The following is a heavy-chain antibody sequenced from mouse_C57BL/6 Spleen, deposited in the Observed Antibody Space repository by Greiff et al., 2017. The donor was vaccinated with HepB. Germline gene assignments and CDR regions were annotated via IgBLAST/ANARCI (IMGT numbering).Heavy chain of an antibody. CDR2: INYDGSST. V-gene: IGHV5-16*01. CDR1: GFTFSDYY. D-gene: IGHD2-3*01. J-gene: IGHJ1*03. CDR3: AREWDGYYRYFDV. Sequence: EVKRVESEGGLVQPGSSMKLSCTASGFTFSDYYMAWVRQVPEKGLEWVANINYDGSSTYYLDSLKSRFIISRDNAKNILYLQMSSLKSEDTATYYCAREWDGYYRYFDVWGTGTTVTVSS.